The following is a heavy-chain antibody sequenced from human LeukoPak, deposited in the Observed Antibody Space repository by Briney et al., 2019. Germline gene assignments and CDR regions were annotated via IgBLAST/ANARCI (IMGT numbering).Heavy chain of an antibody. D-gene: IGHD5-18*01. J-gene: IGHJ4*02. CDR3: ARAERGYSYGYIYY. CDR2: IYYSGST. CDR1: GGSISSYY. V-gene: IGHV4-59*01. Sequence: SETLSLTCTVSGGSISSYYWSWIRQPPGKGLEWIGYIYYSGSTNYNPSLKSRVTISVDTSKNQFSPKLSAVTAADTAVYYCARAERGYSYGYIYYWGQGTLVTVSS.